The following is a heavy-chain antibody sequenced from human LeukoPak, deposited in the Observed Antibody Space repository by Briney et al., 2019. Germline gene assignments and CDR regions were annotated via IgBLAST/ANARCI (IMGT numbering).Heavy chain of an antibody. CDR2: IYTSGST. D-gene: IGHD7-27*01. CDR1: GGSISSYY. V-gene: IGHV4-4*07. J-gene: IGHJ3*02. Sequence: SETLSLTCTVSGGSISSYYWSWIRQPAGKGLEWIGRIYTSGSTNYNPSLKSRVTMSVDTSKNQFSLKLSSVTAADTAVYYCARVAGDNALDAFDIWGQGTMVTVSS. CDR3: ARVAGDNALDAFDI.